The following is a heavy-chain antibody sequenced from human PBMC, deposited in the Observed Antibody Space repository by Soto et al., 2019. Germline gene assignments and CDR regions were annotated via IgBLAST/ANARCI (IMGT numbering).Heavy chain of an antibody. J-gene: IGHJ4*02. D-gene: IGHD6-13*01. CDR2: IHHSGST. V-gene: IGHV4-4*02. CDR1: GLSISSGDW. CDR3: ARDQGSHPGD. Sequence: QVQLQESGPGLVRPSGTVSLTCAVSGLSISSGDWWSWVRQPPGKGLEWIGEIHHSGSTNYNPSLKSRVPMSVVPSKDLFSLTLTSVTAADTAFYYCARDQGSHPGDWGQGTLVSVSS.